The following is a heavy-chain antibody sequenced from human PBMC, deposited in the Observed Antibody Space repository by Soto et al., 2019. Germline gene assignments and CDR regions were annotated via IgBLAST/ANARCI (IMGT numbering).Heavy chain of an antibody. J-gene: IGHJ5*02. CDR1: GGSITSNW. CDR2: IHHSGSF. CDR3: VRNDWDRCDT. V-gene: IGHV4-4*02. D-gene: IGHD3-9*01. Sequence: QVQLQESGPGLVNPSGTLSLTCAVSGGSITSNWWSWVRQHPGKGLEWIGEIHHSGSFNYNPSLRSRVTISIDKSKNQVSLTLTSVTAADTAVHYCVRNDWDRCDTLGEGTLVTVSS.